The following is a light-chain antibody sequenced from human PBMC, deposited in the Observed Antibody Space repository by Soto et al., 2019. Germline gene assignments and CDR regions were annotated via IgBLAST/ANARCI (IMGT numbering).Light chain of an antibody. Sequence: QSALNQPASVSGSPGQSITISCTGTSSDVGSYNFVSWYQQHPGKAPKVMIYEGSKRPSGVSNRFSGSKSGNTASLTISGLQAEDEADYYCCSYAGSSPWVFGTGTKLTVL. CDR3: CSYAGSSPWV. J-gene: IGLJ1*01. CDR2: EGS. V-gene: IGLV2-23*01. CDR1: SSDVGSYNF.